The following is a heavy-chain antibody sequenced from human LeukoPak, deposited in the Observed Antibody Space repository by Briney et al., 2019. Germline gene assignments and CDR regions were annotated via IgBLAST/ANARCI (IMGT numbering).Heavy chain of an antibody. Sequence: SQTLSLTCTVSGDSISSGSYYWSWIRQPAGKGLVWIGYIYTSGSTNYNPSLKSRVTISVDTSKNQFSLKLSSVTAADTAVYYCAREEMATVGYFDYWGQGTLVTVSS. D-gene: IGHD5-24*01. CDR2: IYTSGST. V-gene: IGHV4-61*09. J-gene: IGHJ4*02. CDR3: AREEMATVGYFDY. CDR1: GDSISSGSYY.